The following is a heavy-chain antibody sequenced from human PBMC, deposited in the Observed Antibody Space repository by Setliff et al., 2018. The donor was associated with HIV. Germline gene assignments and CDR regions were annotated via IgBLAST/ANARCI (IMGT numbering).Heavy chain of an antibody. CDR3: ARDGYNYGGYYYYYYYMDV. CDR1: GGPFSSSSYY. CDR2: LRPSGNT. Sequence: SETLSLTCTVSGGPFSSSSYYWGWIRQPPGKGLEWIGSLRPSGNTYYNPSLKSRVTISVDTSKNQFSLNLSSVTAADTAVYYCARDGYNYGGYYYYYYYMDVWGKGTTVTVSS. V-gene: IGHV4-39*02. D-gene: IGHD5-12*01. J-gene: IGHJ6*03.